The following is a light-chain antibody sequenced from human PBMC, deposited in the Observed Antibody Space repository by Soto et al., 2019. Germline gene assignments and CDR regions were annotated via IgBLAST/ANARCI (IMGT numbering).Light chain of an antibody. J-gene: IGLJ1*01. CDR1: SSDVGGYSY. CDR3: SSYTSSSTIV. V-gene: IGLV2-14*01. CDR2: EVS. Sequence: QSALTQPASLSGSPGQSITISCTGTSSDVGGYSYVSWFQQHPGKAPKLVIYEVSNRPSGVSNRFSGSKYGNTASLFISGLQAEDEADYYCSSYTSSSTIVFGTGTKVTVL.